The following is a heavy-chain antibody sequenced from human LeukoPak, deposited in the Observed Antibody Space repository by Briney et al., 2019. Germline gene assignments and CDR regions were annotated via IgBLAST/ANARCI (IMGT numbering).Heavy chain of an antibody. V-gene: IGHV3-21*01. Sequence: GGSLRLSCAASGFTFSSYGMNWVRRAPGKGLEWVSSISSSSIYIYYADSVKGRFTISRDNAKNSLYLQMNSLRVEDTAVYYCARGAINMIVEAGSWFDPWGQGTLVTVSS. CDR2: ISSSSIYI. D-gene: IGHD3-22*01. CDR1: GFTFSSYG. CDR3: ARGAINMIVEAGSWFDP. J-gene: IGHJ5*02.